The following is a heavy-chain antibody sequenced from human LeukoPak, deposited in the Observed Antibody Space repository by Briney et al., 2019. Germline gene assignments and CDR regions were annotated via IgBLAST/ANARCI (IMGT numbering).Heavy chain of an antibody. Sequence: TSETLSLTCTVSGGSISSYYWSWIRQPPGQGLEWIRRISTGGTTNYIPSLTSRITMSVDTSKNQFSLNLTSVTAADTAVYYCGKELSPRRAHDYWGQGTLVTVSS. CDR1: GGSISSYY. CDR2: ISTGGTT. CDR3: GKELSPRRAHDY. J-gene: IGHJ4*02. V-gene: IGHV4-4*07.